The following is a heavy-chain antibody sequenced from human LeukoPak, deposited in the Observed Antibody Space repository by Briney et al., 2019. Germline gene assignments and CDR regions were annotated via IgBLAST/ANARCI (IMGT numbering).Heavy chain of an antibody. J-gene: IGHJ4*02. CDR1: GDSISSISYY. D-gene: IGHD3-22*01. CDR3: ARGGSGYSTDY. V-gene: IGHV4-61*01. Sequence: SETLSLTCTVSGDSISSISYYWTWIRQPPGEGLEWVGYIYSSGSTNYNPSLKSRVTISVDTSKNQFSLKLSSVTAADTAVYYCARGGSGYSTDYWGQGTLVTVSS. CDR2: IYSSGST.